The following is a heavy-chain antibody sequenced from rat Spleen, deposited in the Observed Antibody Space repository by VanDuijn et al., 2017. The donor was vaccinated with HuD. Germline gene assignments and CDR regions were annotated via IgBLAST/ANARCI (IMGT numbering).Heavy chain of an antibody. D-gene: IGHD2-7*01. Sequence: EVQLVESGGGLVQPGRSLKLSCEASGFTFNNYDMAWVRQAPTKGLEWVASITTGGGNTYYRDSVKGRFTISRDDAKRTLYLQMNSLRSDDTATYYCATAGSRISRFAYWGQGTLVTVSS. V-gene: IGHV5-25*01. J-gene: IGHJ3*01. CDR2: ITTGGGNT. CDR3: ATAGSRISRFAY. CDR1: GFTFNNYD.